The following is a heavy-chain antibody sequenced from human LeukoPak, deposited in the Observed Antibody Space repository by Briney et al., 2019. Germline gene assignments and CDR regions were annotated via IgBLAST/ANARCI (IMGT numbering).Heavy chain of an antibody. CDR1: GFTFSSYS. CDR3: ARDSGYGLAFDC. CDR2: ISSSSSYI. Sequence: PGGSLRLSCAASGFTFSSYSMNWVRQAPGKGLEWVSSISSSSSYIYYADSVKGRFTISRDNAKNSLYLQMNSLRAEDTAVYYCARDSGYGLAFDCWGQGTLVTVSS. V-gene: IGHV3-21*01. J-gene: IGHJ4*02. D-gene: IGHD5-12*01.